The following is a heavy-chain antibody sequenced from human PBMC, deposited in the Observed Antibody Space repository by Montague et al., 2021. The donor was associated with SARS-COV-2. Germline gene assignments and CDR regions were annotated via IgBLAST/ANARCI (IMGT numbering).Heavy chain of an antibody. D-gene: IGHD1-20*01. CDR2: IFYSGST. Sequence: SETLSLTCTVSGGSINSSTSYWGWIRQPPGKGLEWIGSIFYSGSTYYNPSLKSRITISVDTSKNQFSLKLSSVTAADTAVYYCARDGYNWNDDERLDYWGQGTLVTVS. CDR1: GGSINSSTSY. J-gene: IGHJ4*02. V-gene: IGHV4-39*02. CDR3: ARDGYNWNDDERLDY.